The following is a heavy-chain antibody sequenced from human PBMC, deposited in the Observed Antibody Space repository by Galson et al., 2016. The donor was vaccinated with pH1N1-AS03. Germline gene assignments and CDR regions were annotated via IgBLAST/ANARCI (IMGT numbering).Heavy chain of an antibody. CDR2: FSLDSDWI. J-gene: IGHJ6*02. Sequence: SLRLSCAVSGFSLDLYAMHWVRQIPGKGLEWVSGFSLDSDWIGYADSVKGRFTVSRDKDKNSLYMEMNQLRTEDTALYYCKKDLVPGGADVWGQGTTVTVSS. D-gene: IGHD3-16*01. V-gene: IGHV3-9*01. CDR1: GFSLDLYA. CDR3: KKDLVPGGADV.